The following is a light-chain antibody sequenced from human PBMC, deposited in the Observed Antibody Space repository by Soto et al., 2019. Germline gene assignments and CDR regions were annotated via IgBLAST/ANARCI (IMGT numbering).Light chain of an antibody. CDR2: GAS. Sequence: EVVLTQSPGTLSLSPGARANLSCRASQSVNDNHLAWYQQKGGQAPRLLIYGASTRATGVPERFSGSGFGTAYSLIINRLEPEDFALYYCQLYGGSPPRGTFGPGITVEI. J-gene: IGKJ3*01. CDR1: QSVNDNH. CDR3: QLYGGSPPRGT. V-gene: IGKV3-20*01.